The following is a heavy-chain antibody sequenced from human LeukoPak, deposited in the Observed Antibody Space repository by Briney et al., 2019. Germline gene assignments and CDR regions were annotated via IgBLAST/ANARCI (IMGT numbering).Heavy chain of an antibody. D-gene: IGHD3-9*01. J-gene: IGHJ6*02. V-gene: IGHV3-30*18. CDR2: ISYDGSNK. Sequence: GRSLRLSCAASGFTFSSYGMHWVRQAPGKGLEWVAVISYDGSNKYYADSVKGRFTISRDNSKNTLYLQMNSLRAEDTAVYYCAKDDVLRYFDWAHVHYYYYGMDVWGQGTTVTVSS. CDR1: GFTFSSYG. CDR3: AKDDVLRYFDWAHVHYYYYGMDV.